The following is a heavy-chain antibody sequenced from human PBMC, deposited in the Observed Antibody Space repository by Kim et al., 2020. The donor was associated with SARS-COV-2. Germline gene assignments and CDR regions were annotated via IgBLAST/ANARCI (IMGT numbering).Heavy chain of an antibody. CDR2: RSKWHY. J-gene: IGHJ4*02. V-gene: IGHV6-1*01. Sequence: RSKWHYNYAESVKSRISVAPDTSKNQFSLHLNSVTPEDTAVYYCATWHFDYWGQGSLVTVSS. CDR3: ATWHFDY.